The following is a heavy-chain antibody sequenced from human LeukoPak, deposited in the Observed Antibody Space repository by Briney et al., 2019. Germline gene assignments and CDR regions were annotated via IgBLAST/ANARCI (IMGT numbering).Heavy chain of an antibody. D-gene: IGHD5-24*01. Sequence: ASVKVSCKASGYTFTSYGISWVRQAPGQGLEWMGWINPNSGGTNYAQKFQGRVTMTRDTSISTAYMELSRLRSDDTAVYYCAIEMATVAAFDYWGQGTLVTVSS. V-gene: IGHV1-2*02. CDR2: INPNSGGT. J-gene: IGHJ4*02. CDR3: AIEMATVAAFDY. CDR1: GYTFTSYG.